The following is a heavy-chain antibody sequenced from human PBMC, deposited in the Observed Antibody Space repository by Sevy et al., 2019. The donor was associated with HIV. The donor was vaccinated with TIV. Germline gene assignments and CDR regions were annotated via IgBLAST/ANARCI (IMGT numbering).Heavy chain of an antibody. CDR3: ATTKDYYDSSGSPFDY. Sequence: ASVKVSCKVSGYTLTELSMHWVRQAPGKGLEWMGSFDTEDGETIYSQKFQGRVTMTEDTFKDTAYMELSSLRSEDAAVYYCATTKDYYDSSGSPFDYWGQGTLVTVSS. V-gene: IGHV1-24*01. J-gene: IGHJ4*02. CDR2: FDTEDGET. D-gene: IGHD3-22*01. CDR1: GYTLTELS.